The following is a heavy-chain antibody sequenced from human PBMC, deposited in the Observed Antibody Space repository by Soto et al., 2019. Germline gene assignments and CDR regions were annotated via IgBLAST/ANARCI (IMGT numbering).Heavy chain of an antibody. CDR1: GFTFDYYW. CDR3: AGGGDPDY. CDR2: LQTDGSHP. D-gene: IGHD2-21*02. Sequence: EVPLVESGGGLVQPGGSLRLSCVASGFTFDYYWMHWVRQAPGEGLMWVSRLQTDGSHPDYADSVKGRFTISRDNGKNLLYLQMNNLIAEDTAVYYCAGGGDPDYWGQGTLVTVSS. J-gene: IGHJ4*02. V-gene: IGHV3-74*01.